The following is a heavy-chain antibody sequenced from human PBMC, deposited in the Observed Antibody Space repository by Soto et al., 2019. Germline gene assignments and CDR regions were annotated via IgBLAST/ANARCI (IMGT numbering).Heavy chain of an antibody. D-gene: IGHD6-6*01. CDR3: ARNFDSSSPYYYYGMEV. CDR2: IWYDVINK. Sequence: GGSLRLSCAASGFIFSRYGMHWVRQAAGKGLEWVAVIWYDVINKYYAHSVKGRFTISRDNSKRTLYLQMNSLGAEGTAVYYCARNFDSSSPYYYYGMEVWGQGATVTVSS. V-gene: IGHV3-33*01. CDR1: GFIFSRYG. J-gene: IGHJ6*02.